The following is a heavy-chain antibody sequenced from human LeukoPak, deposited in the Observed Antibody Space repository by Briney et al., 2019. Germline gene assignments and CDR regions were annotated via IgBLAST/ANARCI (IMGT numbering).Heavy chain of an antibody. CDR3: ARAKAMGTSIDY. CDR2: IYYSGST. V-gene: IGHV4-59*01. CDR1: GGSISSYY. Sequence: SETLSLPCTVSGGSISSYYWSWIRQPPGKGLEWIGYIYYSGSTNYNPSLKSRVTISVDTSKNQFSLKLSSVTAADTAVYYCARAKAMGTSIDYWGQGTLVTVSS. D-gene: IGHD7-27*01. J-gene: IGHJ4*02.